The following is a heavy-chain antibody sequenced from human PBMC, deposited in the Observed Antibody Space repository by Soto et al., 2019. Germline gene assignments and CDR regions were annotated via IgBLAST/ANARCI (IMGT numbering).Heavy chain of an antibody. V-gene: IGHV4-31*03. CDR2: IYYSGST. CDR1: GGSISSGGYY. CDR3: ARDHGVGGNWFDP. J-gene: IGHJ5*02. D-gene: IGHD1-26*01. Sequence: SETLSLTCTVSGGSISSGGYYWSWIRQHPGKGLEWIGYIYYSGSTYYNPSLKSRVTISVDTSKNQFSLKLSSVTAADTAVYYCARDHGVGGNWFDPWGQGTLVTVSS.